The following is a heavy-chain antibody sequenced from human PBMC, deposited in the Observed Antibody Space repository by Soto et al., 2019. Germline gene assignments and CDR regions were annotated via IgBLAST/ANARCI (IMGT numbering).Heavy chain of an antibody. V-gene: IGHV4-34*01. Sequence: SETLSLTCAVYGGSFSGYYWTWIRQPPGTGLEWIGEINHSGSTNYNPSLKSRVTISVDTSKNQFSLKLTSVTAADTAAYYCARDKITGLFDYWGQGTLVTVS. J-gene: IGHJ4*02. CDR1: GGSFSGYY. CDR3: ARDKITGLFDY. D-gene: IGHD2-8*02. CDR2: INHSGST.